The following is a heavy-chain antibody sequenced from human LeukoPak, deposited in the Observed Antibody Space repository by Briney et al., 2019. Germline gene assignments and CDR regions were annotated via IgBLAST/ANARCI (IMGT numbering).Heavy chain of an antibody. D-gene: IGHD3-10*01. Sequence: SETLSLTCSVSTGSVIPYYWSWIRQPAGKEFQWIGRIYPTGSTDYNPSLKSRVTMSVDTSKKQISLKLSSVTAADTAVYYCARQVSERGSGGSAFDIWGQGTMVTVSS. J-gene: IGHJ3*02. CDR2: IYPTGST. V-gene: IGHV4-4*07. CDR3: ARQVSERGSGGSAFDI. CDR1: TGSVIPYY.